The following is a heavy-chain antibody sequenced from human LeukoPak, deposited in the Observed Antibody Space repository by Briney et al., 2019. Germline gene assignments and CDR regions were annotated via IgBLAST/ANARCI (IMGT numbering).Heavy chain of an antibody. V-gene: IGHV4-31*03. Sequence: SETLSLTCTVSGGSISSGGYYWSWIRQHPGKGLEWIGYIYYSGSIYYNPSLKSRVTISVDTSKNQFSLKLSSVTAADTAVYYCAREIRGIWFDPWGQGTLVTVSS. J-gene: IGHJ5*02. CDR2: IYYSGSI. D-gene: IGHD1-26*01. CDR1: GGSISSGGYY. CDR3: AREIRGIWFDP.